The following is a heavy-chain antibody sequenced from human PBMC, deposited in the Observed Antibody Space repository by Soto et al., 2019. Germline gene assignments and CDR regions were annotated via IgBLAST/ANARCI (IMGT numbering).Heavy chain of an antibody. CDR1: GGSFSGYY. CDR3: AQVVRENYDILTGYYRVFDY. V-gene: IGHV4-34*01. D-gene: IGHD3-9*01. J-gene: IGHJ4*02. Sequence: PSETLSLTCAVYGGSFSGYYWSWIRQPPGKGLEWIGEINHSGSTNYNPSLKSRVTISVDTSKNQFSLKLSSVTAADTAVYYCAQVVRENYDILTGYYRVFDYWGQGTPVTVSS. CDR2: INHSGST.